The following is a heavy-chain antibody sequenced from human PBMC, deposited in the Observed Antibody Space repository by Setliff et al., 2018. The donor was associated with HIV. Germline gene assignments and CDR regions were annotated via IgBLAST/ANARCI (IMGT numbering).Heavy chain of an antibody. CDR1: GDLFTSYA. Sequence: AASVKVSCKTSGDLFTSYAFNWVRQASGQGLEWMGWINTYNGHTNYAEKFQDRVTMTTDTSTRTVYMELRRLTSDDTALYYCTRGGIYCGNDGCHRYFFDFWGQGTLVTVSS. CDR3: TRGGIYCGNDGCHRYFFDF. CDR2: INTYNGHT. D-gene: IGHD2-21*01. J-gene: IGHJ4*02. V-gene: IGHV1-18*01.